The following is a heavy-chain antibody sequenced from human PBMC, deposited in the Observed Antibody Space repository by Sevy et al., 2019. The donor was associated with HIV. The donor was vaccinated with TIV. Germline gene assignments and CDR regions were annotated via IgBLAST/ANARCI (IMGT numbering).Heavy chain of an antibody. D-gene: IGHD3-16*01. CDR3: ARDGDYYGMDV. J-gene: IGHJ6*02. CDR1: GGSISSGSYY. V-gene: IGHV4-61*02. CDR2: IYTSGST. Sequence: SETLSLTRTVSGGSISSGSYYWSWVRQPAGKGLEWIGRIYTSGSTNYNPSLKSRVTMSLDTSKNQFALKVSSVTAADTAVYYFARDGDYYGMDVWGQGTTVTVSS.